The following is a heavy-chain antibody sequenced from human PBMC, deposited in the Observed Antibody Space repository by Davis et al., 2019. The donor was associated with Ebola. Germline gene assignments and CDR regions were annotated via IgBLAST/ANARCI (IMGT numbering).Heavy chain of an antibody. CDR2: IYWDDDK. D-gene: IGHD4-17*01. CDR3: AHRLATVTHRRFDP. J-gene: IGHJ5*02. V-gene: IGHV2-5*02. Sequence: SGPTLVKPTQTLTLTCTFSGFSLSTSGVGVGWIRQPPGKALEWLALIYWDDDKRYSPSLKSRLTITKDTSKNQVVLTMTNMDPVDTATYYCAHRLATVTHRRFDPWGQGTLVTVSS. CDR1: GFSLSTSGVG.